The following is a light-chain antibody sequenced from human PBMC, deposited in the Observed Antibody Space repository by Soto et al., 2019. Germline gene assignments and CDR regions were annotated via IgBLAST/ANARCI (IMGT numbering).Light chain of an antibody. CDR2: GAS. Sequence: EIVMTQSQASLSVSPGERATLSCRASQSVSSNLVWYQQRRGQAPRLLIYGASTRATGIPARFSGSGSGTEFTLTISSLQSEDFAIYYCQQSNNWPRTFGQGTKEEIK. J-gene: IGKJ1*01. CDR3: QQSNNWPRT. CDR1: QSVSSN. V-gene: IGKV3-15*01.